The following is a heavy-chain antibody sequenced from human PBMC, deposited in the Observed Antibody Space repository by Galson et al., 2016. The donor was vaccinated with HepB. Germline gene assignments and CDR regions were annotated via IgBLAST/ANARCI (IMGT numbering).Heavy chain of an antibody. V-gene: IGHV4-30-2*01. D-gene: IGHD3-16*01. Sequence: TLSLTCAVSGGSISSADYSWTWIRQPPGKGLDWIGYIYHSGSTYYNPSLKGRVSISVDRSKNQFSLKLNSVTAADTAVYYCASRFWGSYYFDYWGQGTLVTVSS. J-gene: IGHJ4*02. CDR3: ASRFWGSYYFDY. CDR2: IYHSGST. CDR1: GGSISSADYS.